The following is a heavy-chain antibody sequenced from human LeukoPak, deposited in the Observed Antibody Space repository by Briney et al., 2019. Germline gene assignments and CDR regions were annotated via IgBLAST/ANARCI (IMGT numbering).Heavy chain of an antibody. V-gene: IGHV1-69*05. J-gene: IGHJ4*02. CDR3: AREMPRFSYGYGSYYFDY. CDR1: GGTFNNYA. Sequence: SVKVSCKASGGTFNNYAFSWVRQAPGQGLEWMGGIIPVFGTTNYAQKFQGRVTITTDESTSTAYMELSSLRSEDTAVYYCAREMPRFSYGYGSYYFDYWGQGTLVTVSS. D-gene: IGHD5-18*01. CDR2: IIPVFGTT.